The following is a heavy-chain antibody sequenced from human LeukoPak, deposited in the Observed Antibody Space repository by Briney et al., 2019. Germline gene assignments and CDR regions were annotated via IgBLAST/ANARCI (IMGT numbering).Heavy chain of an antibody. D-gene: IGHD5-18*01. V-gene: IGHV5-51*01. CDR2: IYPGDSDT. J-gene: IGHJ3*02. CDR1: GYSFTSYW. Sequence: LGESLKISCKGSGYSFTSYWIGWVRQMPGKGLEWMGIIYPGDSDTRYSPSFQGQVTISAGKSISTAYLQWSSLKASDTAMYYCARPYSSQVIDAFDIWGQGTMVTVSS. CDR3: ARPYSSQVIDAFDI.